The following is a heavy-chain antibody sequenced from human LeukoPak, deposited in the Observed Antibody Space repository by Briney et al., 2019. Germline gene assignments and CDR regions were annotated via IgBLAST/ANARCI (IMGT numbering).Heavy chain of an antibody. Sequence: SETLSLTCTVSGGSISSSSYYWGWLRQPPGKGLEWIGSIYYSGSTYYNPSLKSRVTISVDTSKNQFSLKLSSVTAADTAVYYCARAHRIPTLRYFDWFHFDSWGQGTLVTVSS. CDR1: GGSISSSSYY. J-gene: IGHJ4*02. CDR3: ARAHRIPTLRYFDWFHFDS. V-gene: IGHV4-39*01. CDR2: IYYSGST. D-gene: IGHD3-9*01.